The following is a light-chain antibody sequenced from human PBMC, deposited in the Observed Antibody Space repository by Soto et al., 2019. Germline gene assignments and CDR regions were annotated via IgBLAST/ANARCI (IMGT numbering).Light chain of an antibody. J-gene: IGKJ2*01. CDR1: QDIDNY. Sequence: QMTQSPSSLSASAGDRVTITCQASQDIDNYLNWYQQKPGQAPKLLIYDAANLETGVPSRFSGRGSGTDFTFTISSLQPEDIATYYCQQYDKFPPYTFGQGTKLELK. V-gene: IGKV1-33*01. CDR3: QQYDKFPPYT. CDR2: DAA.